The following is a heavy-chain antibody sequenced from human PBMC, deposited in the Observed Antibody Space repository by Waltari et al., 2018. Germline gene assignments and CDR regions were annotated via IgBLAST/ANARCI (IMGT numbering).Heavy chain of an antibody. J-gene: IGHJ4*02. Sequence: QVQLVQSGAEVKKPGASVKVSCKVSGYTLTELSMHWVRQAPGKGLEWMGGFDPKDGETIYAQKFQDRVTMTEDTSTDTAYMELSSLRSEDTAVYYCATDIRDGYNYPYFDYWGQGTLVTVSS. CDR2: FDPKDGET. CDR3: ATDIRDGYNYPYFDY. D-gene: IGHD5-12*01. CDR1: GYTLTELS. V-gene: IGHV1-24*01.